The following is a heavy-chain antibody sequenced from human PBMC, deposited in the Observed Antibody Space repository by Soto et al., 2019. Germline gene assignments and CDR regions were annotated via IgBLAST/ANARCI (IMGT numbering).Heavy chain of an antibody. V-gene: IGHV1-58*01. D-gene: IGHD1-26*01. Sequence: ASVKVSCKASGFTFTSSAVQWVRQARGQRLEWIGWIVVGSGNTNYAQKFQERVTITRDMSTSTAYMELSSLRSEDTAVYYCAAVAVGARAAHFDYWGQGTLVTVPQ. CDR3: AAVAVGARAAHFDY. J-gene: IGHJ4*02. CDR2: IVVGSGNT. CDR1: GFTFTSSA.